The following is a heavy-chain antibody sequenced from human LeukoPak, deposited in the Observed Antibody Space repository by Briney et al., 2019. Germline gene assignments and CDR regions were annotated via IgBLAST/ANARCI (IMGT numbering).Heavy chain of an antibody. CDR2: IWYDGSNK. CDR3: ARDRNWGSAAHHFDL. J-gene: IGHJ4*02. D-gene: IGHD7-27*01. CDR1: GFTFRNYG. Sequence: GGSLRPSCAASGFTFRNYGMHWVRQAPGKGLEWVAVIWYDGSNKIYADAVKGRFTFSRDNSKNMLYLQMNSLRAEDTAVYYCARDRNWGSAAHHFDLWGQGTLVSVSS. V-gene: IGHV3-33*01.